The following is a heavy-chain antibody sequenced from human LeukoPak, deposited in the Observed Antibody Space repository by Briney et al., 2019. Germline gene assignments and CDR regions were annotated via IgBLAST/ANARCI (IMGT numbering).Heavy chain of an antibody. V-gene: IGHV4-31*02. J-gene: IGHJ6*02. CDR2: IYYSGST. CDR1: GFTFSSYS. CDR3: ARGSHYYYYYGMDV. Sequence: LRLSCAASGFTFSSYSMNWVRQHPGKGLEWIGYIYYSGSTYYNPSLKSRVTISVDTSKNQFSLKLSSVTAADTAVYYCARGSHYYYYYGMDVWGQGTTVTVSS.